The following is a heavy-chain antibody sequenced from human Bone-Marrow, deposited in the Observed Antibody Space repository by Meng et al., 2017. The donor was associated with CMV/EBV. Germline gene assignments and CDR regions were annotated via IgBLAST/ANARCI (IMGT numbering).Heavy chain of an antibody. V-gene: IGHV3-30*04. D-gene: IGHD2-21*01. CDR3: ARGGTRWFKLFHFDI. J-gene: IGHJ4*02. CDR2: ISYDGSNK. Sequence: GSLRLSCAASGFTFSSYAMHWARQAPGKGLEWVAVISYDGSNKYYADSVKGRFTISRDNSKNTLYLQMNSLRPEDTAVYYCARGGTRWFKLFHFDIWGQGTLVTVSS. CDR1: GFTFSSYA.